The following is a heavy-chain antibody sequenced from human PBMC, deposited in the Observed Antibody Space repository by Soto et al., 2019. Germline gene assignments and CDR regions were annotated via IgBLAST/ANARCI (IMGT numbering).Heavy chain of an antibody. Sequence: GGSLRLSCAASGFTFSSYDMHWVRQATGKGLEWVSAIGTAGDTYYPGSVKGRFTISRENAKNSLYLQMNSLRAGDTAVYCCARGFYYYYGMDVWGQGTTVTVSS. CDR2: IGTAGDT. CDR3: ARGFYYYYGMDV. CDR1: GFTFSSYD. V-gene: IGHV3-13*04. J-gene: IGHJ6*02.